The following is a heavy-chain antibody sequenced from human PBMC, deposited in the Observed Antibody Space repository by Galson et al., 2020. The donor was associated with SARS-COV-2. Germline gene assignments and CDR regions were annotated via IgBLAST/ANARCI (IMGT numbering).Heavy chain of an antibody. CDR2: ISWNSGSI. Sequence: GGSLRLSCAASGFTFDDYAMHWVRQAPGKGLEWVSGISWNSGSIGYADSVKGRFTISRDNAKNSLYLQMNSLRAEDTALYYCATLGGGWYQVDYYYGMDVWGQGTTVTVSS. J-gene: IGHJ6*02. V-gene: IGHV3-9*01. D-gene: IGHD6-19*01. CDR1: GFTFDDYA. CDR3: ATLGGGWYQVDYYYGMDV.